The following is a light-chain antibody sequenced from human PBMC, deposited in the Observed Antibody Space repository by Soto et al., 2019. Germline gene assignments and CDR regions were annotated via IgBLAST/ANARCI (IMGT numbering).Light chain of an antibody. CDR1: QSVSNN. J-gene: IGKJ1*01. Sequence: EIVMTQSPATLSMSPGERVTLSCRASQSVSNNLAWFQQKPGQAPRLLIYGASTRATGIPARFSGSGSGTEFTLTISSLQSEDFAVYYCQQCNNWPLTFGQGTKVEI. V-gene: IGKV3-15*01. CDR2: GAS. CDR3: QQCNNWPLT.